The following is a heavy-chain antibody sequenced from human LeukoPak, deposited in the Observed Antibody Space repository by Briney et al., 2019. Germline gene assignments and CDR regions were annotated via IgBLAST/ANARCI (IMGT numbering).Heavy chain of an antibody. CDR1: GFTFSSYA. CDR3: ARGASYYYDSSGYRNFDY. Sequence: GGSLRLSCAASGFTFSSYAMHWVRQAPGKGLEWVAVISYDGSNKYYADSVKGRFTISRDNAKNSLYLQMNSLRAEDTAVYYCARGASYYYDSSGYRNFDYWGQGTLVTVSS. D-gene: IGHD3-22*01. J-gene: IGHJ4*02. V-gene: IGHV3-30-3*01. CDR2: ISYDGSNK.